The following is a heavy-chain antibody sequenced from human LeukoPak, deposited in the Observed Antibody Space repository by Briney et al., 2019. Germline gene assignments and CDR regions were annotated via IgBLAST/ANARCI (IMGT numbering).Heavy chain of an antibody. J-gene: IGHJ4*02. V-gene: IGHV4-61*02. CDR1: GGSISSGDYY. Sequence: SQTLSLTCTVSGGSISSGDYYWSWIRQPAGKGLEWIGRIYTSGTTNYNPSLKSRVTISVDTSKNQFSLKLSSVTAADTAMYYCARRDILTGSYFDYWGQGTLVTVSS. CDR2: IYTSGTT. CDR3: ARRDILTGSYFDY. D-gene: IGHD3-9*01.